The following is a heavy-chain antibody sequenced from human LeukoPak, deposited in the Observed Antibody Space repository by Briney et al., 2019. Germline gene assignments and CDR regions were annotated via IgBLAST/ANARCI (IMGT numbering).Heavy chain of an antibody. V-gene: IGHV4-34*01. J-gene: IGHJ3*02. CDR2: INHSGST. CDR3: ARRLTTVNAFDI. CDR1: GWSFSGYY. D-gene: IGHD4-17*01. Sequence: SETLSLTCAVYGWSFSGYYWSWIRQPPGKGLEWIGEINHSGSTNYNPSLKSRVTMSVDTYKNKFSLKLSSVTAADTSVYYCARRLTTVNAFDIWGQGTMVTVSS.